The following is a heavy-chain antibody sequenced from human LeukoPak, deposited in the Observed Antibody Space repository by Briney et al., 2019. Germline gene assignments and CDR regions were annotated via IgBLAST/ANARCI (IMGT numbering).Heavy chain of an antibody. CDR3: AREILSGYASVI. V-gene: IGHV3-30-3*01. CDR2: ISYDGTNK. J-gene: IGHJ3*02. D-gene: IGHD2-8*01. Sequence: RPGGSLRLSCAASGFTFSTYAMHWVRQAPGKGLEWVAFISYDGTNKYCADSVKGRFTISRDNSKNTLYLQMNSLRAEDTALYYCAREILSGYASVIWGQGTMVTVSS. CDR1: GFTFSTYA.